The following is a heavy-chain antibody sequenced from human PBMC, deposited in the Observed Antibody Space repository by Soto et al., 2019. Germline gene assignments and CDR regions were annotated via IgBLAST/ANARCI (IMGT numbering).Heavy chain of an antibody. V-gene: IGHV1-69*02. CDR1: GGTFSSYT. J-gene: IGHJ6*03. Sequence: GASVKVSCKASGGTFSSYTISWVRQAPGQGLEWMGRIIPILGIANYAQKFQGRVTITADKSTSTAYMELSSLSSEDTAVYYCASGPLYYYMDVWGKGTTVTVSS. CDR2: IIPILGIA. CDR3: ASGPLYYYMDV.